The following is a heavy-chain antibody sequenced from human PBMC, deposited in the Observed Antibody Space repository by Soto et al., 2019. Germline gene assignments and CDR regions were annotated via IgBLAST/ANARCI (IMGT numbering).Heavy chain of an antibody. V-gene: IGHV1-2*04. D-gene: IGHD1-20*01. Sequence: QVQLVQSGAEVKKPGASVKVSCKASGYTFTGYYMHWVRQAPGQGLEWMGWINPNSGGTNYAQKCQGWVTMTRDTAISTAYMELSRLRADDTAVYYCARSGITGITYGMDVWGQGTTVTVSS. CDR1: GYTFTGYY. CDR2: INPNSGGT. CDR3: ARSGITGITYGMDV. J-gene: IGHJ6*02.